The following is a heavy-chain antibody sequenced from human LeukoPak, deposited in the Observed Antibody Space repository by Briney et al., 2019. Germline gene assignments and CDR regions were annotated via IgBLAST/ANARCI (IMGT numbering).Heavy chain of an antibody. V-gene: IGHV3-23*01. Sequence: GGSLRLSCAASGFTFSNYAMNWVRQAPGKGLEWVSGISTTDATTSYADSVKGRFTISRDNSKNTLYLQMNSLRAEDTAVYYCARDSYYDFWSGLDYWGQGTLVTVSS. CDR3: ARDSYYDFWSGLDY. CDR1: GFTFSNYA. D-gene: IGHD3-3*01. J-gene: IGHJ4*02. CDR2: ISTTDATT.